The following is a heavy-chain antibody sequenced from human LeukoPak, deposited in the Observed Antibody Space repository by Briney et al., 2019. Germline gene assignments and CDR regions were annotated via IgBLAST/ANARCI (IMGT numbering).Heavy chain of an antibody. V-gene: IGHV3-48*03. Sequence: GGSLRLSCAASGFTFGSYEMNWVRQAPGKGLEWVSYISSSGSTIYYADSVKGRFTISRDNAKNSLYLQMNCLRAEDTAVYYCARDKWGSSTDAFDIWGQGTMVTVSS. CDR1: GFTFGSYE. CDR3: ARDKWGSSTDAFDI. D-gene: IGHD6-6*01. J-gene: IGHJ3*02. CDR2: ISSSGSTI.